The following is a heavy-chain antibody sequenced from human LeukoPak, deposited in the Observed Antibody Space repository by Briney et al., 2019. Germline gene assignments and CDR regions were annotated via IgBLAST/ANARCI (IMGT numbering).Heavy chain of an antibody. J-gene: IGHJ4*02. D-gene: IGHD3-22*01. CDR1: GFTFSSYG. CDR3: ARSSTTYYYDTSSHY. Sequence: GESLRLSCAASGFTFSSYGMHWVRQAPGKGLEWVAVIWYDGSNKYYADSVKGRFTISRDNSKNTLYLQMNSLRAEDTAVYYCARSSTTYYYDTSSHYWGQGTLVTVSS. CDR2: IWYDGSNK. V-gene: IGHV3-33*01.